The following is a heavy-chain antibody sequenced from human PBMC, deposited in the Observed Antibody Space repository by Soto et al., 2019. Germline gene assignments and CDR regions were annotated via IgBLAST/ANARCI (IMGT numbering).Heavy chain of an antibody. CDR2: IHYSGTT. J-gene: IGHJ4*02. D-gene: IGHD6-13*01. V-gene: IGHV4-59*01. Sequence: PSETLSLTCTVSGGSMRNYFWTWIRQPPGKGLEWIGYIHYSGTTSFFPSYNPSLRSRVTISEDTSKNQFSLKFLSVTTADTAVYSCAAGEASSRNLAPYYLDFWGQGTLVTVSS. CDR3: AAGEASSRNLAPYYLDF. CDR1: GGSMRNYF.